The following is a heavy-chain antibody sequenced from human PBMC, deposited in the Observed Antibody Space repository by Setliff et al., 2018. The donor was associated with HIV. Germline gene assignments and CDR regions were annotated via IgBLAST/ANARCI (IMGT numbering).Heavy chain of an antibody. D-gene: IGHD2-21*02. J-gene: IGHJ4*02. CDR1: GYNFNNYW. V-gene: IGHV5-51*01. CDR2: IYPGDFVT. CDR3: TRRRRAPGTEDLEAY. Sequence: SLKISCKASGYNFNNYWIGWVRQMPGKGLEWIGVIYPGDFVTRYGPSFQGQVSISADRSITTAYLQWSSLKASDTAMYYCTRRRRAPGTEDLEAYWGQGTLVTVSS.